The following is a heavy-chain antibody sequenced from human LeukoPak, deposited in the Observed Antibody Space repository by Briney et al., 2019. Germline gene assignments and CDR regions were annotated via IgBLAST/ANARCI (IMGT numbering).Heavy chain of an antibody. D-gene: IGHD6-13*01. CDR2: IIPILGIA. Sequence: GASVKVSCKASGGTFSSYAISWVRQAPGQGLEWMGRIIPILGIANYAQKFQGRVTITADKSTSTAYMELSSLRSEDTAVYYCARARLRSSSWYYFDYWGQGTLVTVSS. CDR1: GGTFSSYA. J-gene: IGHJ4*02. V-gene: IGHV1-69*04. CDR3: ARARLRSSSWYYFDY.